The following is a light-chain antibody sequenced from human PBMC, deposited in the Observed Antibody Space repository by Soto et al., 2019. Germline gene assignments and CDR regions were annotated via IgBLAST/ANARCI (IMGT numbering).Light chain of an antibody. CDR3: QKYNSAPYT. V-gene: IGKV1-27*01. CDR2: AAS. J-gene: IGKJ2*01. Sequence: DIQMTQSPSSLSASVGDRVTITCRASQGISNYLACYQQKPGKVPKLLIYAASTLQSGVPSRFSGSASGTDFTLTISSLQPEDVATYYFQKYNSAPYTFGQGTKLEIK. CDR1: QGISNY.